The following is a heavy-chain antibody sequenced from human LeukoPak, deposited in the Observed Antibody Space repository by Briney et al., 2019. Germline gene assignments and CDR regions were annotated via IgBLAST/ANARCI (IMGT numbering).Heavy chain of an antibody. Sequence: PSETLSLTCTVSGASISAYSWSWIRQPPGKGLEWIGCIHYSGHTHCNPSLESRVTLSVDTSKNQFSLKLSSVTAADTAVYYCARHGRESRYLDWLLYYIDHWGHGALVTVSS. CDR3: ARHGRESRYLDWLLYYIDH. CDR2: IHYSGHT. J-gene: IGHJ4*01. V-gene: IGHV4-59*08. D-gene: IGHD3-9*01. CDR1: GASISAYS.